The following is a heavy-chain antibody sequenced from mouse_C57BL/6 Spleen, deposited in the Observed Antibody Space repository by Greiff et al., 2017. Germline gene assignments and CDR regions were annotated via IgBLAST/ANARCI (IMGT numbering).Heavy chain of an antibody. D-gene: IGHD1-1*01. Sequence: QVQLQQSGAELVRPGTSVKVSCKASGYAFTNYLIEWVKQRPGQGLEWIGVINPGSGGTNYNEKFKGKATLTADKSSSTAYMQLSSLTSEDSAVYFCARPIGITTNAMDYWGQGTSVTVSS. J-gene: IGHJ4*01. CDR1: GYAFTNYL. V-gene: IGHV1-54*01. CDR2: INPGSGGT. CDR3: ARPIGITTNAMDY.